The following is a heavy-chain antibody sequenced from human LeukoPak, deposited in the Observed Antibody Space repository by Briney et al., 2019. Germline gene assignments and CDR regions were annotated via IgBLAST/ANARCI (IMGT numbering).Heavy chain of an antibody. D-gene: IGHD2-21*01. Sequence: SQTLSLTCTVSGGSISSGGYYWSWIRQHPGKGLEWIGYIYYSGSTYYNPSLESRVTISVDTSKNQFSLKLSSVTAADTAVYYCARGLFVVVAGSPSYYFDYWGQGTLVTVSS. CDR2: IYYSGST. J-gene: IGHJ4*02. CDR3: ARGLFVVVAGSPSYYFDY. V-gene: IGHV4-31*03. CDR1: GGSISSGGYY.